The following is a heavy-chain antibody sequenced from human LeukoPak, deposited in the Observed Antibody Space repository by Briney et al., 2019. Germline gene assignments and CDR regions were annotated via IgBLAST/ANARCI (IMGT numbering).Heavy chain of an antibody. CDR1: RFTFSRNA. CDR2: ISSDGHNK. Sequence: PGKSLRLSCAASRFTFSRNAMHWVRQAPGKGLEWVAVISSDGHNKYYTDSVKGRSTISRDNSKNTLYLQMSSLRAEDTAVYYCAKDPSSSGWYSYFDFWGQGTLVTVSS. D-gene: IGHD6-19*01. J-gene: IGHJ4*02. V-gene: IGHV3-30*18. CDR3: AKDPSSSGWYSYFDF.